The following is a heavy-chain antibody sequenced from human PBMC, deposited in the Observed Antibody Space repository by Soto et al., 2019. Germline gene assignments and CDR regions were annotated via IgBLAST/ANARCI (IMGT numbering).Heavy chain of an antibody. Sequence: ASVKVSCKASGYTFTTYAIHWVRQAPGQRPEWMGWINAGNGNTKYSQKFQGRVTITRDTSASTAYMELSSLRSEDTAVYYCARDLAVAGTRGNRFYPCGQRTLVTGSS. J-gene: IGHJ5*02. CDR3: ARDLAVAGTRGNRFYP. D-gene: IGHD6-13*01. CDR2: INAGNGNT. V-gene: IGHV1-3*01. CDR1: GYTFTTYA.